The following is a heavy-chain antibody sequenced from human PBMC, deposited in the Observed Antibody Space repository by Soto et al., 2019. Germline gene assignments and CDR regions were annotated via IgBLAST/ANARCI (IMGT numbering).Heavy chain of an antibody. CDR2: ISGSGGST. CDR1: GFTFSSYA. CDR3: AKNANYYGSGSYSDY. V-gene: IGHV3-23*01. Sequence: GGSLRLSCAASGFTFSSYAMSWVRQAPGKGLEWVSAISGSGGSTYYADSVKGRFTISRDNSKNTLYLQMNSLRADDTAVYYCAKNANYYGSGSYSDYWGQGTLVTVSS. J-gene: IGHJ4*02. D-gene: IGHD3-10*01.